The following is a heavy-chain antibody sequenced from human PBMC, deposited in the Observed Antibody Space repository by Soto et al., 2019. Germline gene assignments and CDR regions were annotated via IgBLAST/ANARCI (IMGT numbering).Heavy chain of an antibody. D-gene: IGHD2-15*01. CDR1: GGSFSGYY. CDR3: ARRGGYWSGCSCYNS. Sequence: QVQLQQWGAGLLKPSETLSLTCAVYGGSFSGYYWSWIRKPPGKWLAWIGEINHSGSTNYNPALKSRVTISVNTSTSQFSQKLGSVTAADTAVYYCARRGGYWSGCSCYNSWGQGTLVTVSS. V-gene: IGHV4-34*01. CDR2: INHSGST. J-gene: IGHJ4*02.